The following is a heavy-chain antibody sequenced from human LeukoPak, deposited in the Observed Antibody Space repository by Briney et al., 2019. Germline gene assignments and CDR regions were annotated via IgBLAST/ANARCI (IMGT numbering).Heavy chain of an antibody. Sequence: PGGSLRLSCAASGFTFSSYGMHWVHQAPGKGLEWVAVISYDGSNKYYADSVKGRFTISRDNSKNTLYLQMNSLRAEDTAVYYCARVWVIAVAGTVDYWGQGTLVTVSS. CDR2: ISYDGSNK. CDR3: ARVWVIAVAGTVDY. J-gene: IGHJ4*02. D-gene: IGHD6-19*01. V-gene: IGHV3-30*03. CDR1: GFTFSSYG.